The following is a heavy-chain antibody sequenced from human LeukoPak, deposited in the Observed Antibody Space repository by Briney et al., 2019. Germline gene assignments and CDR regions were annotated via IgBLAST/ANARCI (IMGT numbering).Heavy chain of an antibody. J-gene: IGHJ3*02. Sequence: SETLYLTCTVSGGSICSISYYWGWIRQPPGKGLEWIGSIYYSGSTYYNPSLKSRVTISVDTSKNQFSLKLSSVTAADTAVYYCARQEKELTSGFDDDAFDIWGQGTMVTVSS. CDR2: IYYSGST. V-gene: IGHV4-39*01. D-gene: IGHD1-26*01. CDR1: GGSICSISYY. CDR3: ARQEKELTSGFDDDAFDI.